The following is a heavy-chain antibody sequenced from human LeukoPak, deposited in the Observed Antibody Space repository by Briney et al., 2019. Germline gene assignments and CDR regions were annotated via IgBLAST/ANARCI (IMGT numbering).Heavy chain of an antibody. V-gene: IGHV3-23*01. CDR3: AKDYGPKQLVFFDS. Sequence: GGSLRLSCSASGFTFSSYAMHWVRQAPGQGLEWVSGITGSGGGTFYADSVKGRFTISRDNSKNTLYVQMNGLRAEDTAVYYCAKDYGPKQLVFFDSWGQGTLVTVSS. J-gene: IGHJ4*02. D-gene: IGHD6-13*01. CDR1: GFTFSSYA. CDR2: ITGSGGGT.